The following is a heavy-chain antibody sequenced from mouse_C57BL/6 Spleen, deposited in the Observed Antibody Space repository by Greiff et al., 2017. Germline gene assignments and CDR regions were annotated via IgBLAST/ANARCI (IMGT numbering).Heavy chain of an antibody. CDR2: IDPTSGGT. CDR1: GYTFTSYW. V-gene: IGHV1-72*01. D-gene: IGHD2-1*01. Sequence: VQLQQPGAELVKPGASVKLSCKASGYTFTSYWMHWVKQRPGRGLEWIGRIDPTSGGTKYNEKFKSKATLTADKPSSTAYMQLSSLTSEDAAVYYCARGVYYCTYYFGYWGQGTTLTVSS. CDR3: ARGVYYCTYYFGY. J-gene: IGHJ2*01.